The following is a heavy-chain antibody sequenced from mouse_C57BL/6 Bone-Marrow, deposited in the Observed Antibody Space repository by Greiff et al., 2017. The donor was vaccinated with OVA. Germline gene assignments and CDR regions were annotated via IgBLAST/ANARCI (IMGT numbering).Heavy chain of an antibody. CDR1: GFTFSSYA. J-gene: IGHJ2*01. CDR3: AREELLRWDYFDY. V-gene: IGHV5-4*01. Sequence: EVMLVESGGGLVKPGGSLKLSCAASGFTFSSYAMSWVRQTPEKRLEWVATISDGGSYTYYPDNVKGRFTISRDNAKNNLYLQMSHLKSEDTAMYYCAREELLRWDYFDYWGQGTTLTVSS. CDR2: ISDGGSYT. D-gene: IGHD1-1*01.